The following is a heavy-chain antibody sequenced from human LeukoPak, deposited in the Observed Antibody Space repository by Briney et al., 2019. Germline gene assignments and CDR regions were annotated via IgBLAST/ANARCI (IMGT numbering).Heavy chain of an antibody. Sequence: PGGSLRLSCAASGFTFSSYEMNWVRRAPGKGLEWVSYISSSGSTIYYADSVKGRFTISRDNAKNSLYLQMNSLRAEDTAVYYCGLLGGSYYHVDYWGQGTLVTVSS. V-gene: IGHV3-48*03. CDR1: GFTFSSYE. CDR3: GLLGGSYYHVDY. J-gene: IGHJ4*02. D-gene: IGHD1-26*01. CDR2: ISSSGSTI.